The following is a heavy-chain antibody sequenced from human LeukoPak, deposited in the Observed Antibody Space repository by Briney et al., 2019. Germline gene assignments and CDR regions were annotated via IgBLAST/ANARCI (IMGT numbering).Heavy chain of an antibody. CDR2: LSGSGGST. J-gene: IGHJ4*02. D-gene: IGHD3-10*01. V-gene: IGHV3-23*01. Sequence: PGGSVRLSCAASGFTFSSFAMSWVAPATGKGLEWVSALSGSGGSTYYADSVKGRFTISRDNSKNTLYLQMNSLRAEDTAVYYCAKDSNYGSGLDYWGQGTLVTVAS. CDR1: GFTFSSFA. CDR3: AKDSNYGSGLDY.